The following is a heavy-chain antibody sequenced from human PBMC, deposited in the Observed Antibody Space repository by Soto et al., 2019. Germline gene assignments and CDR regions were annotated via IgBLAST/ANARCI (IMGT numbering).Heavy chain of an antibody. D-gene: IGHD1-26*01. Sequence: GGSLRLSCAASGFTFSTYSMNWVRQAPGKGLEWVSYVSSGNSTIYCADSVKGRFTISRDNAKNSLYLQMNSLRAEDTAVYYCARVGWELLLDYFDYWGQGSLVTVSS. CDR1: GFTFSTYS. CDR2: VSSGNSTI. CDR3: ARVGWELLLDYFDY. J-gene: IGHJ4*02. V-gene: IGHV3-48*01.